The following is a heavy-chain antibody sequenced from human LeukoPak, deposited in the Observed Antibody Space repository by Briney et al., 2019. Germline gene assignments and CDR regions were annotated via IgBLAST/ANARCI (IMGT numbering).Heavy chain of an antibody. CDR3: ARGVVPAATSANPYYFDY. CDR1: GLTFSSYA. CDR2: ISSNGGST. D-gene: IGHD2-2*01. V-gene: IGHV3-64*01. Sequence: GGSLRLSCAASGLTFSSYAMHWVRQAPGKGLEYVSAISSNGGSTYYANSVKGRFTISRDNSKNTLYLQMGSLRAEDMAVYYCARGVVPAATSANPYYFDYWGQGTLVTVSS. J-gene: IGHJ4*02.